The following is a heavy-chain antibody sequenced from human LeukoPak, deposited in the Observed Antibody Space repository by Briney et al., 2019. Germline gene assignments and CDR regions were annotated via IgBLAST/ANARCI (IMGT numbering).Heavy chain of an antibody. CDR2: IIPIFGTA. J-gene: IGHJ6*02. CDR1: GGTFSGYA. V-gene: IGHV1-69*13. Sequence: ASVKVSCKASGGTFSGYAISWVRQAPGQGLEWMGGIIPIFGTANYAQKFQGRVTITADESTSTAYMELSSLRSEDTAVYYCARARVSRHVDIVVVPAAYYYYYYGMDVWGQGTTVTVSS. D-gene: IGHD2-2*01. CDR3: ARARVSRHVDIVVVPAAYYYYYYGMDV.